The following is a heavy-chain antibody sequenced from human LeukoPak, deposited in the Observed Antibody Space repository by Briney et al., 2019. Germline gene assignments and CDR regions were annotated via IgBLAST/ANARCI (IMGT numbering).Heavy chain of an antibody. Sequence: SSETLSLTCAVYGGSFSGYYCSWIRQPPGKGLEWIGEINHSGSTNYNPSLKSRVTISVDTSKNQFSLKLSSVTAADTAVYYCARGPNDYVWGSYRLYYYYMDVWGKGTTVTVSS. CDR3: ARGPNDYVWGSYRLYYYYMDV. CDR1: GGSFSGYY. V-gene: IGHV4-34*01. J-gene: IGHJ6*03. CDR2: INHSGST. D-gene: IGHD3-16*02.